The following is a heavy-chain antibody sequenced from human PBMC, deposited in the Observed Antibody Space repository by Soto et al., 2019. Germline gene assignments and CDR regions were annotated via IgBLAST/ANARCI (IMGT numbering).Heavy chain of an antibody. V-gene: IGHV3-74*01. J-gene: IGHJ4*02. CDR3: ERVERCRSTSCFSVFDS. CDR2: INDDGTYT. Sequence: EVQLVESGGGIVQPGGSLRLSCVGSASTFSGYWMHLVRQAPGKGLVWVSRINDDGTYTRYADSVNGRFTISRDNAKKTLYLQMNSLRAEDTAVYYCERVERCRSTSCFSVFDSWCQGTLVIVSS. D-gene: IGHD2-2*01. CDR1: ASTFSGYW.